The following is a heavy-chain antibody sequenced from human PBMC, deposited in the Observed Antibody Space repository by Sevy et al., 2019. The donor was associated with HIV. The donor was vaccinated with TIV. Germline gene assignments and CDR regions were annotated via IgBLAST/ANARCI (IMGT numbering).Heavy chain of an antibody. CDR2: FCFGGSKI. CDR3: AREGCTQPHDY. Sequence: GGSLRLSCAASGFTFSIYTMSWVRQAPGKGLEWVSTFCFGGSKIYYADSVKGRFTSSRDNSRNTVYLQMNSLGADDTAVYYCAREGCTQPHDYWGQRTLVTVSS. V-gene: IGHV3-23*01. D-gene: IGHD2-8*01. CDR1: GFTFSIYT. J-gene: IGHJ4*02.